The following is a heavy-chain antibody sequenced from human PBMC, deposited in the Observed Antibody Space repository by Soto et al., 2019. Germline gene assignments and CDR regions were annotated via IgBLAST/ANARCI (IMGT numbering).Heavy chain of an antibody. CDR1: GGSISSGGYY. CDR3: AGGPSYYYDSSGYLAPDY. J-gene: IGHJ4*02. V-gene: IGHV4-31*03. Sequence: SETLSLTCTVSGGSISSGGYYWSWIRQHPGKGLEWIGYIYYSGSTYYNPSLKSRVTISVDTSKNQFSLKLSSVTAADTAVYYCAGGPSYYYDSSGYLAPDYWGQGTLVTVSS. D-gene: IGHD3-22*01. CDR2: IYYSGST.